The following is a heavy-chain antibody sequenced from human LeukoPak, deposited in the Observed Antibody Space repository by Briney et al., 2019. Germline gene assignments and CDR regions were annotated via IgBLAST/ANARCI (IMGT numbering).Heavy chain of an antibody. CDR3: ALLAVASDFDY. Sequence: GGSLRLSCAVSGFPFSIYEMNWVRQAPGKGLGWVSTICSSGTTRYYADSVKGRFSISRDNAKNSLYLQMNSLRVEDTGVYYCALLAVASDFDYWGQGALVTVSS. CDR1: GFPFSIYE. J-gene: IGHJ4*02. D-gene: IGHD6-19*01. CDR2: ICSSGTTR. V-gene: IGHV3-48*03.